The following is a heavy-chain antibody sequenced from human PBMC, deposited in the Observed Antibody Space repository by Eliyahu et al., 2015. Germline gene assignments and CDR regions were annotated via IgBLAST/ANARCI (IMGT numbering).Heavy chain of an antibody. CDR1: XXTFXSYG. J-gene: IGHJ3*02. D-gene: IGHD1-26*01. V-gene: IGHV1-18*01. Sequence: QVQLVQSGAEXKKPGASVXXSCXASXXTFXSYGISWVRQAPGQGPEWMGWISAYNRNTKYAQKFQGRVTMTTDTSTGTAHMELRSLRSDDTAVYYCARDREIRGSYSPDAFDIWGQGTMVTVSS. CDR2: ISAYNRNT. CDR3: ARDREIRGSYSPDAFDI.